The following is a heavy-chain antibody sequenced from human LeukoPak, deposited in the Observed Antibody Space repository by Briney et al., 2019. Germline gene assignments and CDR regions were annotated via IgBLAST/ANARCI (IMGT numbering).Heavy chain of an antibody. V-gene: IGHV1-18*01. CDR1: GYTFTSYG. D-gene: IGHD6-19*01. Sequence: ASVKVSCKASGYTFTSYGISWVRQAPGQGLEWMGWISAYNGNTNYAQKLQGRVTMTTDTSTSTAYMEMRSLRSDDTAVYYCARDRGIAVAGTKSYARDYWGQGTLVTVSS. CDR3: ARDRGIAVAGTKSYARDY. J-gene: IGHJ4*02. CDR2: ISAYNGNT.